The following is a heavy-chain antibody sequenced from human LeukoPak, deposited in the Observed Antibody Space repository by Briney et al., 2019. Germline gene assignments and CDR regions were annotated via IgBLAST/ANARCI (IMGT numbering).Heavy chain of an antibody. J-gene: IGHJ6*02. V-gene: IGHV1-18*04. CDR3: ARVSGSYLGYYYGMDV. CDR1: GYTFTGYY. D-gene: IGHD1-26*01. Sequence: ASVKVSCKASGYTFTGYYMHWVRQAPGQGLEWMGWISAYNGNTNYAQKLQGRVTMTTDTSTSTAYMELRSLRSDDTAVYYCARVSGSYLGYYYGMDVWGQGTTVTVSS. CDR2: ISAYNGNT.